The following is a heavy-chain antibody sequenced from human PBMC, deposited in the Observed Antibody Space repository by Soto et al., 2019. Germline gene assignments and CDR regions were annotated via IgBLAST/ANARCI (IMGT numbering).Heavy chain of an antibody. CDR2: IYWTGST. V-gene: IGHV4-31*02. J-gene: IGHJ4*02. CDR1: GDSVGRGGHY. Sequence: QVQLQESGPGLVKPSQTLSVTCSVSGDSVGRGGHYWTWIRQHPGKGLEWIGSIYWTGSTSYNPSLKSQVTISVDRSKNQFSLKVSSVTAADTAVYYCARDAGLASAIDYWGQGTLITVSS. CDR3: ARDAGLASAIDY. D-gene: IGHD1-26*01.